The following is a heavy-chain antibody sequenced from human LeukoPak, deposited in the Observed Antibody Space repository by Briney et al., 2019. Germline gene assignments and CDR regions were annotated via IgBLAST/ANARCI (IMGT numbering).Heavy chain of an antibody. D-gene: IGHD3-10*01. J-gene: IGHJ4*02. CDR3: ARVNYGSATKEDY. Sequence: SETLSLTCTVSGGSISSGGYYWSWIRQHPGKGLEWIGYIYYSGSAYYNLSLKSRVTISVDTSENQFSLRLSSVTAADTAVYYCARVNYGSATKEDYWGQGTLVTVSS. CDR1: GGSISSGGYY. CDR2: IYYSGSA. V-gene: IGHV4-31*03.